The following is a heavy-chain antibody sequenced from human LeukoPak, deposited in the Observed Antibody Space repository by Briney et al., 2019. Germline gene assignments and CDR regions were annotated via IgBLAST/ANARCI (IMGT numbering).Heavy chain of an antibody. D-gene: IGHD5-24*01. CDR2: IYSGGST. Sequence: GGSLRLSCAASGFTFTSYAMSWVRQAPGKGLEWVSVIYSGGSTYYADSVKGRFTISRDNSKNTLYLQMNSLRAEDTAVYYCARGGDGYNYWFDPWGQGTLVTVSS. V-gene: IGHV3-53*01. CDR3: ARGGDGYNYWFDP. CDR1: GFTFTSYA. J-gene: IGHJ5*02.